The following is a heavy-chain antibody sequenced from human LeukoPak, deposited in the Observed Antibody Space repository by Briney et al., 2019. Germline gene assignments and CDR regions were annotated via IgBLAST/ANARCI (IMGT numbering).Heavy chain of an antibody. V-gene: IGHV1-2*02. CDR2: INPNSGGT. J-gene: IGHJ4*02. CDR1: GYTFTGYY. D-gene: IGHD6-19*01. CDR3: ATDRTRTGYSSGWYHDY. Sequence: ASLKVSCKASGYTFTGYYMHWGRQARGQGLEWVGWINPNSGGTNYAQKFQGRVTMTRDTSISTAYMELSRLRSDDTAVYYCATDRTRTGYSSGWYHDYWGQGTLVTVSS.